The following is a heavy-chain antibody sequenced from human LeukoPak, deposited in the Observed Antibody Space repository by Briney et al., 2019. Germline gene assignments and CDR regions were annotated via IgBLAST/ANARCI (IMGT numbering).Heavy chain of an antibody. CDR2: ISSSGSTI. J-gene: IGHJ4*02. V-gene: IGHV3-11*01. CDR1: GFTFSDYY. D-gene: IGHD1-26*01. Sequence: PGGSLRPSCAASGFTFSDYYMSWIRQAPGKGLEWVSYISSSGSTIYYADSVKGRFTMSRDNAKNSLYLQMNSLRAEDTAVYYCASLKIGSGSYYEDYWGQGTLVTVSS. CDR3: ASLKIGSGSYYEDY.